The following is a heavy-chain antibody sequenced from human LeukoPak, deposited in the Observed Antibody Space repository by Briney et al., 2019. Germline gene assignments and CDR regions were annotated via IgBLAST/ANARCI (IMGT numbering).Heavy chain of an antibody. CDR1: GFTFSSYA. CDR3: ARDVSAAGEAFDI. J-gene: IGHJ3*02. CDR2: ISYDGSNK. D-gene: IGHD6-13*01. V-gene: IGHV3-30-3*01. Sequence: GRSLRLSCAASGFTFSSYAMHWVRQAPGKGLEWVAVISYDGSNKYYADSVKGRFTISRDNSKNTLYLQMNGLRAEDTAVYYCARDVSAAGEAFDIWGQGTMVTVSS.